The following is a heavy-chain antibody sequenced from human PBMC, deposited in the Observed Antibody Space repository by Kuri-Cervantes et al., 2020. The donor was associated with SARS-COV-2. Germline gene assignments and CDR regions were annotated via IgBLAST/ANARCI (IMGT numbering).Heavy chain of an antibody. V-gene: IGHV1-3*01. J-gene: IGHJ4*02. Sequence: ASVKVSCKASGYTFTSYAVHWVRQAPGQRLEWMGWINAGNGNTKYSQKFQGRVTITRDTSASTAYMELSSLRSEDTAVYYCARDHYWFGRLKPYYFDYWGQGTLVTVSS. CDR3: ARDHYWFGRLKPYYFDY. CDR2: INAGNGNT. CDR1: GYTFTSYA. D-gene: IGHD3-10*01.